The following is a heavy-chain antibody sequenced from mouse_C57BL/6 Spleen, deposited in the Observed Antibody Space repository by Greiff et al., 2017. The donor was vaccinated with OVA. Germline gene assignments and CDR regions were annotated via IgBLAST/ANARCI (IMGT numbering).Heavy chain of an antibody. D-gene: IGHD3-2*02. CDR3: AKGELRDYAMDY. CDR1: GFSLTSYG. CDR2: IWRGGST. Sequence: VKLQESGPGLVQPSQSLSITCTVSGFSLTSYGVHWVRQSPGKGLEWLGVIWRGGSTDYNAAFISRLSISKDNSKSQVFFKMNSLQADDTAIYYCAKGELRDYAMDYWGQGTSVTVSS. J-gene: IGHJ4*01. V-gene: IGHV2-2*01.